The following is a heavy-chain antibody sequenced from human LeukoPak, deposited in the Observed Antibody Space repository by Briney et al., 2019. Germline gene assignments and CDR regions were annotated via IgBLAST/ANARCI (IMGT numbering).Heavy chain of an antibody. CDR2: IYHSGST. CDR1: DYSISSGHY. CDR3: ARHRSVVRKFDY. J-gene: IGHJ4*02. V-gene: IGHV4-38-2*01. Sequence: PSETLSLTCAVSDYSISSGHYWGWIRQPPGKGLEWIGSIYHSGSTNYNPSLKSRVTISVDTSKNQFSLKLSSVTAADTAVYYCARHRSVVRKFDYWGQGTLVTVSS.